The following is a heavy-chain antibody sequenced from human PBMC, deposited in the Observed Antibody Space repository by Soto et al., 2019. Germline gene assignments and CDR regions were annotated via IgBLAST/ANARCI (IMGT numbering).Heavy chain of an antibody. V-gene: IGHV3-74*01. CDR3: VRDLYGPGY. D-gene: IGHD3-10*01. CDR2: INGDGGTT. Sequence: PGGSLRLSCAASGFTFSSYWMHWVRQAPGEGLVWVSRINGDGGTTHYADSVKGRFAISRDNAKNVLYLQMNSLRAEDTAVYYCVRDLYGPGYWGQGTVVTVSS. J-gene: IGHJ4*02. CDR1: GFTFSSYW.